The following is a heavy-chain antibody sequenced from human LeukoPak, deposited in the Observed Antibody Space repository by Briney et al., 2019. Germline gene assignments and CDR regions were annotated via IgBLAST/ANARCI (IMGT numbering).Heavy chain of an antibody. V-gene: IGHV3-30-3*01. J-gene: IGHJ4*02. CDR1: GFTFTDYA. D-gene: IGHD3-3*01. CDR3: VRDRLQSLEWLAY. CDR2: ISYDGSNK. Sequence: PGRSLRLSCVVSGFTFTDYAMHWVRQTPGKGLEWVAVISYDGSNKYYPDSVKGRFTISRDNSNNTLSLQMNSLRAEDTAVYHCVRDRLQSLEWLAYWGQGTLVTVSS.